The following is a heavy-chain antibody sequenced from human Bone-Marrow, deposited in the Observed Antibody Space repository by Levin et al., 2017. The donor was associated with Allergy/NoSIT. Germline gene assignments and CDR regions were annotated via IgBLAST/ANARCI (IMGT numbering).Heavy chain of an antibody. CDR1: GGSISSSSYY. Sequence: SETLSLTCTVSGGSISSSSYYWGWIRQPPGKGLEFIGSIYYSGSTNYSSSLKSRVTISGDTPKNQFSLSLSSVTVADTAGYYCARLIRTGDYCRGYFDFWGRGTLVTVSS. CDR3: ARLIRTGDYCRGYFDF. V-gene: IGHV4-39*01. CDR2: IYYSGST. J-gene: IGHJ2*01. D-gene: IGHD2/OR15-2a*01.